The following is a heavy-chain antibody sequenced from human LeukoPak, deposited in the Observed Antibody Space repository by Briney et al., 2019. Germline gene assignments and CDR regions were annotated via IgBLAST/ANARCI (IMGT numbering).Heavy chain of an antibody. Sequence: SETLSLTCTVSGGSINSYYWSWIRQPPGKELEWIGRIYTSGSTNYNPSLKSRVTMSVDTSKNQFSLKLSSVTAADTAVYYCARDSGYYYGSGSSVGNYYYYMDVWGKGTTVTVSS. J-gene: IGHJ6*03. D-gene: IGHD3-10*01. V-gene: IGHV4-4*07. CDR1: GGSINSYY. CDR2: IYTSGST. CDR3: ARDSGYYYGSGSSVGNYYYYMDV.